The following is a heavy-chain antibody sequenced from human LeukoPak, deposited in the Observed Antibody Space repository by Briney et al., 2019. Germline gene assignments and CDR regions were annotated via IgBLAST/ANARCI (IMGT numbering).Heavy chain of an antibody. J-gene: IGHJ4*02. CDR1: GGSISSYY. Sequence: SETLSLTCNVSGGSISSYYWSWIRQPPGKGLEWIGEINHSGSTNYNPSLKSRVTISVDTSKNQFSLKLSSVTAADTAVYYCARGRGAVAGTPDFDYWGQGTLVTVSS. CDR2: INHSGST. V-gene: IGHV4-34*01. CDR3: ARGRGAVAGTPDFDY. D-gene: IGHD6-19*01.